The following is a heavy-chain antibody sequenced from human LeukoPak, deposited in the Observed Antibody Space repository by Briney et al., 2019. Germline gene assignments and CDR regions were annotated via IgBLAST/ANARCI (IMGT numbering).Heavy chain of an antibody. V-gene: IGHV1-2*02. CDR2: INPKSGGT. J-gene: IGHJ4*02. CDR3: AREAETTVVTPFDY. D-gene: IGHD4-23*01. CDR1: GYTFTAYY. Sequence: ASVKVSCKASGYTFTAYYMHWVRQAPGQGLEWMGWINPKSGGTNYAQKFQGRVTMTRDTSISTGYMELSRLRSDDTAVYYCAREAETTVVTPFDYWGQGTLVTVSS.